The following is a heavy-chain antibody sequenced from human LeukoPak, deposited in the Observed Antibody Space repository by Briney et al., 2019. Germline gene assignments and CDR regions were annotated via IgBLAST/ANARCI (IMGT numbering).Heavy chain of an antibody. V-gene: IGHV3-7*03. J-gene: IGHJ5*02. CDR2: INPTGSGK. CDR1: GFDFRGSY. Sequence: GGSLRLSCLTSGFDFRGSYMSWVRQTPGKSLEYVANINPTGSGKFYVDSVRGRFTIYRDNTRDSLYLQMNSLRAEDTAVYYCAKVVVIENWFDPWGQGTLVTVSS. CDR3: AKVVVIENWFDP. D-gene: IGHD3-22*01.